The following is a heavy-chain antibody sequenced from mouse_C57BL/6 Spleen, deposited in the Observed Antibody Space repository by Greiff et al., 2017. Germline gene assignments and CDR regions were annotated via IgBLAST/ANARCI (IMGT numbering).Heavy chain of an antibody. D-gene: IGHD2-1*01. V-gene: IGHV3-6*01. CDR2: ISYDGSN. Sequence: ESGPGLVKPSQSLSLTCSVTGYSITSGYYWNWIRQFPGNKLEWMGYISYDGSNNYNPSLKNRISITRDTSKNQFFLKLNSVTTEDTATYYCARDGNPHYYAMDYWGQGTSVTVSS. CDR1: GYSITSGYY. CDR3: ARDGNPHYYAMDY. J-gene: IGHJ4*01.